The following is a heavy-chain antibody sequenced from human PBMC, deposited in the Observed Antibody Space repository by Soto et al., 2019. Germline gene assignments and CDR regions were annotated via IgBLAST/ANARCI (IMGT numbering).Heavy chain of an antibody. Sequence: QVQLVQSGAEVKKPGASVKVSCKASGYTFTGYYMHWVRQAPGQGLEWMGWINPNGGGTNYAQKFQGWVTMTRDTSISTAYMELSRLRSDDTAVYYCARGGSTVTTVSHYYGMDVWGQGTTVTVSS. CDR3: ARGGSTVTTVSHYYGMDV. CDR2: INPNGGGT. V-gene: IGHV1-2*04. J-gene: IGHJ6*02. D-gene: IGHD4-17*01. CDR1: GYTFTGYY.